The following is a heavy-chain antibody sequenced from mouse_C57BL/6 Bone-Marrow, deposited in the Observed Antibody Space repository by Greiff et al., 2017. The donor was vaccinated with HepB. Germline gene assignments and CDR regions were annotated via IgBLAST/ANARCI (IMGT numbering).Heavy chain of an antibody. D-gene: IGHD2-4*01. V-gene: IGHV1-55*01. CDR1: GYTFTSYW. Sequence: VQLQQPGAELVKPGASVKMSCKASGYTFTSYWITWVKQRPGQGLEWIGDIYPGSGSTNYNEKFKSKATLTVDTSSSTAYMQLSSLTSEDSAVYYGATDDYDGEDAMDYWGQGTSVTVSS. J-gene: IGHJ4*01. CDR2: IYPGSGST. CDR3: ATDDYDGEDAMDY.